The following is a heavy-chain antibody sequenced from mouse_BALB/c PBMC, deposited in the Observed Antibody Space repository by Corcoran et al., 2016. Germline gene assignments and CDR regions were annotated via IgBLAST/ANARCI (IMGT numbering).Heavy chain of an antibody. J-gene: IGHJ4*01. Sequence: EVQLQQSGPELVKPGASVKMSCKASGYTFTSYVMHWVKQKPGQGLEWIGYINPYNDGTKYNEKFKGKATLTSDKSSSTAYMELSSLTSEDSAVYYCARIYGSSYESMDYWGQGTSVTVSS. CDR3: ARIYGSSYESMDY. D-gene: IGHD1-1*01. V-gene: IGHV1S136*01. CDR2: INPYNDGT. CDR1: GYTFTSYV.